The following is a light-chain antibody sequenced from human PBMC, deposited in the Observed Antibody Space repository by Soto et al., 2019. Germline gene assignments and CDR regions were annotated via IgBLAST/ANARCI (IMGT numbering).Light chain of an antibody. J-gene: IGKJ1*01. CDR3: QQRSDWPWT. V-gene: IGKV3-11*01. Sequence: EIVMTQSPATLSVSPGERATLSCRASQSVSSDLAWYHQKPGQAPRLLIYGASTRAAGIPARFSGSGSGTDFTLTVSSLEPEDFVVYYCQQRSDWPWTFGQGTKVDIK. CDR2: GAS. CDR1: QSVSSD.